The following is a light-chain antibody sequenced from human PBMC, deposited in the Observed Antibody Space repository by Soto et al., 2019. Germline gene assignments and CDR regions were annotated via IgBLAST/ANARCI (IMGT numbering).Light chain of an antibody. CDR3: QQRFNWWT. J-gene: IGKJ1*01. V-gene: IGKV3-11*01. Sequence: EIVLTQSPASLSLSLGEKATLSCRASQSVGRDLAWYQQKPGQAPRLLIYDASNRATGIPARFSGSGSGTDFTLTISSLEPEDFAFYYCQQRFNWWTFGQGTKV. CDR2: DAS. CDR1: QSVGRD.